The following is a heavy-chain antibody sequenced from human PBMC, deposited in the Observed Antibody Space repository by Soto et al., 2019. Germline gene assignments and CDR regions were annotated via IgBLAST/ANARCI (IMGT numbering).Heavy chain of an antibody. J-gene: IGHJ5*02. CDR2: IYGTVTT. V-gene: IGHV4-59*01. CDR1: DGSISSYY. CDR3: AGFSSGPYLFDL. D-gene: IGHD3-3*01. Sequence: PSETLSLTCTVSDGSISSYYWSWIRQPPGKGLEWIGYIYGTVTTTYSPSLTNRVTRSVDRSKHQCSLRLSSVTAADTPVYYCAGFSSGPYLFDLWGQGTPVTVSS.